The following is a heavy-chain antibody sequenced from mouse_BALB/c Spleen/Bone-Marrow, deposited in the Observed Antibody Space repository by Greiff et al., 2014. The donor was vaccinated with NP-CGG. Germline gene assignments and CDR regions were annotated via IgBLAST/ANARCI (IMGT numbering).Heavy chain of an antibody. D-gene: IGHD3-2*01. CDR2: IHPGSGGT. CDR3: ARLRQLGLRTIDY. V-gene: IGHV1-15*01. CDR1: GYTLIDYE. J-gene: IGHJ2*01. Sequence: QVQLQQPGAELVRPGASVKLSCKALGYTLIDYEIHWVKQTPVHGLEWIGAIHPGSGGTAYNQKFKGKATLTADKYSSTVYMELSSLTSEDSVVYYCARLRQLGLRTIDYWGQGTTLTVSS.